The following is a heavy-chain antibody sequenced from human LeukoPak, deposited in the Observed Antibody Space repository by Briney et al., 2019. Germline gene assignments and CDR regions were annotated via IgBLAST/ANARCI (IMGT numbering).Heavy chain of an antibody. Sequence: PSETLSLTCTVSGDSISTSNSYWGWIRQPPGKGLEWIGEINHSGSTNYNPSLKSRVTISVDTSKNQFSLKLSSVTAADTAVYYCARVHGSSWLFDYWGQGTLVTVSS. CDR1: GDSISTSNSY. CDR2: INHSGST. V-gene: IGHV4-39*07. CDR3: ARVHGSSWLFDY. D-gene: IGHD6-13*01. J-gene: IGHJ4*02.